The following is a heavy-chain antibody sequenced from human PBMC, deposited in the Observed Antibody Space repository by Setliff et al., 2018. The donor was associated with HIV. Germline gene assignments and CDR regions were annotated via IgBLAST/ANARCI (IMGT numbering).Heavy chain of an antibody. Sequence: GESLRLSCAASGFSFSGDYMSWIRQTPGKGLEWISCISSSGSTTYYAASVKGRFTISRDTAKNSLYLQMNSLRADDTAVYYCARDPYPYGDYGDWYFDLWGRGTLVTVSS. J-gene: IGHJ2*01. D-gene: IGHD4-17*01. CDR2: ISSSGSTT. V-gene: IGHV3-11*04. CDR3: ARDPYPYGDYGDWYFDL. CDR1: GFSFSGDY.